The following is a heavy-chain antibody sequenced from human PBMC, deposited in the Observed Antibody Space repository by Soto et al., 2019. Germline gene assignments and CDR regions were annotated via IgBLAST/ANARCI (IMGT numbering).Heavy chain of an antibody. V-gene: IGHV3-48*02. CDR1: GFSLSKRG. D-gene: IGHD5-12*01. Sequence: GSQRLYCAACGFSLSKRGMFCARQAPGKGLEWVSYISPSGTTRYYADSVKGRFTLSRDNAHNSLYLQMDSLRDEDTAVYYCARVEGPTVATMFFDYWGQGTPVTVSS. CDR3: ARVEGPTVATMFFDY. J-gene: IGHJ4*02. CDR2: ISPSGTTR.